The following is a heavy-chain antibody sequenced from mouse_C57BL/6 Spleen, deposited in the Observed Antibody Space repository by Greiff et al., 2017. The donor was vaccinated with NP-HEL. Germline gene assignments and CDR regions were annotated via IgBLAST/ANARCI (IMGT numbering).Heavy chain of an antibody. CDR2: INPSTGGT. CDR3: ARDTRQAYYFDY. J-gene: IGHJ2*01. V-gene: IGHV1-42*01. Sequence: VQLQQSGPELVKPGASVKISCKASGYSFTGYYMNWVKQSPEKSLEWIGEINPSTGGTTYNQKFKAKATLTVDKSSSTAYMQLKSLTSEDSAVYYCARDTRQAYYFDYWGQGTTLTVSS. CDR1: GYSFTGYY. D-gene: IGHD3-2*02.